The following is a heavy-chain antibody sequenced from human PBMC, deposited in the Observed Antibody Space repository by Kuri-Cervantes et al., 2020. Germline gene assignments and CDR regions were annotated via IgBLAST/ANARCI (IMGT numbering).Heavy chain of an antibody. Sequence: GESLKISCAASGFTFSSYGMHWVRQAPGKGLEWVAVIWYGGSNKYYADSVKGRFTISRDNSKNALYLQMNSLRAEDTAVYYCALGDYYYYGMGVWGQGTTVTVSS. D-gene: IGHD3-16*01. CDR3: ALGDYYYYGMGV. CDR1: GFTFSSYG. J-gene: IGHJ6*02. V-gene: IGHV3-30*02. CDR2: IWYGGSNK.